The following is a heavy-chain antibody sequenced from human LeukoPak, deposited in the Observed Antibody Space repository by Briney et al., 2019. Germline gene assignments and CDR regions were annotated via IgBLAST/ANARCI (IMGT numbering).Heavy chain of an antibody. CDR2: ISYDGSNK. Sequence: GGSLRLSCAASGFTFSSYAMHWVRQAPGKGLEWVAVISYDGSNKYYADSVKGRFTISRDNSENTLYLQMNSLRAEDTAEYYCARVGGTAMALTYFDYWGQGTLVTVSS. CDR1: GFTFSSYA. V-gene: IGHV3-30*04. CDR3: ARVGGTAMALTYFDY. J-gene: IGHJ4*02. D-gene: IGHD5-18*01.